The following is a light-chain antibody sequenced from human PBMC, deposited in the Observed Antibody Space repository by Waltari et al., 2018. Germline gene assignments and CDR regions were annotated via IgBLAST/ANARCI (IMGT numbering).Light chain of an antibody. CDR1: QSVSSA. CDR2: GAS. Sequence: ELVLTQSPGTLSLSLGERATVSCRASQSVSSALAWYQQKPGQAPRLLIYGASTRATGIPDRFSGSGSGTDFSLTISRLEPDDFAVYYCQQYLRLPVTFGQGTTVEI. V-gene: IGKV3-20*01. CDR3: QQYLRLPVT. J-gene: IGKJ1*01.